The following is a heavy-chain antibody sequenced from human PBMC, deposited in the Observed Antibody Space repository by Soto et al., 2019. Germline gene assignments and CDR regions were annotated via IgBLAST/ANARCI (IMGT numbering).Heavy chain of an antibody. J-gene: IGHJ6*02. CDR3: ARAERGFFFWGSYRYNDRPNYYYYGMDV. CDR1: GGTFSSYA. D-gene: IGHD3-16*02. V-gene: IGHV1-69*13. Sequence: GASVKVSCKASGGTFSSYAISWVRQAPGQGLEWMGGIIPIFGTANYAQKFQGRVTITADESTSTAYMELSSLRSEDTAVYYCARAERGFFFWGSYRYNDRPNYYYYGMDVWGQGTTVTVSS. CDR2: IIPIFGTA.